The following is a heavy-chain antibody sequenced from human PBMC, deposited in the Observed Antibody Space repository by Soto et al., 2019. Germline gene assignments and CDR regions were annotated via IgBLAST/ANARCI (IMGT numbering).Heavy chain of an antibody. CDR3: AKSEGYGAVDY. Sequence: EVQLLESGGGLVQPGGSLRLSCAASGFTFNSYAMSWVRQAPGKGLEWVSAIDGSGGSTYYADSVKGRFTISRDNSKNTMYLQVNSLEAEYSAVYYCAKSEGYGAVDYWGQGTLVTVSS. D-gene: IGHD5-18*01. V-gene: IGHV3-23*01. CDR2: IDGSGGST. CDR1: GFTFNSYA. J-gene: IGHJ4*02.